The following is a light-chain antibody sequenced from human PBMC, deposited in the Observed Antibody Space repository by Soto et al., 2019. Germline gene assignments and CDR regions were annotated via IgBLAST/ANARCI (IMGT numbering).Light chain of an antibody. Sequence: QSVLTQPASVSGSPGQSITISCTGTSSDVGGYNYVSWYQQHPGKAPKLMIYDVSNRPSGVSNRFSGSKSGNTASLTISGLQAEDEADYYCSSSTSSSTHFYVFGTGTKVTVL. V-gene: IGLV2-14*01. CDR3: SSSTSSSTHFYV. J-gene: IGLJ1*01. CDR2: DVS. CDR1: SSDVGGYNY.